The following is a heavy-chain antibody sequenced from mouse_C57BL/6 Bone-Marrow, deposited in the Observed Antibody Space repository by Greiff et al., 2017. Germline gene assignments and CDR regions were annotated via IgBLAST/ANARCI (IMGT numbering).Heavy chain of an antibody. CDR3: ARRPPYYGSLYFDY. V-gene: IGHV1-69*01. CDR2: IDPSDSYT. CDR1: GYTFTSYW. J-gene: IGHJ2*01. D-gene: IGHD1-1*01. Sequence: QVQLQQPGAELVMPGASVKLSCKASGYTFTSYWMHWVKQRPGQGLEWIGGIDPSDSYTNYNQKFKGKSTLTVDKSSSTAYMQLSSLTSEDSAVYYCARRPPYYGSLYFDYWGQGTTLTVSS.